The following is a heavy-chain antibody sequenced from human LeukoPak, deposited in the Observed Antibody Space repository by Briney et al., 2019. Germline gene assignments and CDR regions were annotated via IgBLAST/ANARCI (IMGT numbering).Heavy chain of an antibody. CDR3: ASRISPTRSGSYQYYFDY. CDR2: IYHSGST. D-gene: IGHD1-26*01. V-gene: IGHV4-38-2*02. J-gene: IGHJ4*02. Sequence: PSETLSLTCTVSGYSISSGYYWGWIRPPPGKGLEWIGSIYHSGSTYYNPSLKSRVTISVDTSKNQFSLKLSSVTAADTAVYYCASRISPTRSGSYQYYFDYWGQGTLVTVSS. CDR1: GYSISSGYY.